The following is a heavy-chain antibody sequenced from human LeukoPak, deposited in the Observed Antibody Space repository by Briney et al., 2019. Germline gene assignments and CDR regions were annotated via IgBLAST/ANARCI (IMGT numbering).Heavy chain of an antibody. V-gene: IGHV3-48*03. D-gene: IGHD5-12*01. J-gene: IGHJ4*02. Sequence: GGXLRLSCAASAFTFSSYEMDWVRQAPGKGVEGVSDISSSGSIIYYADSVKGGLTIYRDKDKKSLYIQKNSLRAEDTAVYYCARLKVACDYWGQGTLVTVSS. CDR1: AFTFSSYE. CDR2: ISSSGSII. CDR3: ARLKVACDY.